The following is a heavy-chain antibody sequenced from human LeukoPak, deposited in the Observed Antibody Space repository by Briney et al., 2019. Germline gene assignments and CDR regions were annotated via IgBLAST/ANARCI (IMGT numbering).Heavy chain of an antibody. J-gene: IGHJ3*02. V-gene: IGHV4-59*08. CDR1: GGXISGSH. CDR2: IYYSGST. CDR3: ARRNDFDI. Sequence: PSETLSLTCIVSGGXISGSHCNWIRQPPGKGLEWIGYIYYSGSTDSNPSLKSRVTISVDTSKNQFTLKLTSVTAADTAMYYCARRNDFDIWGPGTMVTVSS.